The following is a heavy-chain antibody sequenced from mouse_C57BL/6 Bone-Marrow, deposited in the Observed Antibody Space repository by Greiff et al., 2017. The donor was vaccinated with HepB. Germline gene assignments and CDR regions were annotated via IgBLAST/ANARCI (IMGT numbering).Heavy chain of an antibody. V-gene: IGHV1-9*01. CDR2: ILPGGGST. J-gene: IGHJ2*01. CDR1: GYTFTGYW. CDR3: ARGLIYHFDY. Sequence: QVQLQQSGAELMKPGASVKLSCKATGYTFTGYWIEWVKQRPGHGLEWIGEILPGGGSTNYTEKFKGKATFTADTSSNTAYMQLSSLTTEDSAIYYCARGLIYHFDYWGQGTTLTVTS. D-gene: IGHD1-1*01.